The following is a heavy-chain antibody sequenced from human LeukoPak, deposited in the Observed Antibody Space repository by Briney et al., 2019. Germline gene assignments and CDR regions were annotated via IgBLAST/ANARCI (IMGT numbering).Heavy chain of an antibody. D-gene: IGHD2-15*01. Sequence: PSETLSLTCTVSGGSISSYYWSWIRQPPGKGLEWIGHIYGSGSTNYNPSLKSRVTLSVDTSKNQFSLKLSSVTAADTAVYYCARLLFRYCSGGSCPDAFDIWGQGTMVTVSS. J-gene: IGHJ3*02. V-gene: IGHV4-59*08. CDR1: GGSISSYY. CDR3: ARLLFRYCSGGSCPDAFDI. CDR2: IYGSGST.